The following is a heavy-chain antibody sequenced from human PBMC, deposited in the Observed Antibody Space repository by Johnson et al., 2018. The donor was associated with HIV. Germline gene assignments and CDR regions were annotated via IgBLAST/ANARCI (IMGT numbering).Heavy chain of an antibody. CDR3: AKGSGWYSAFDI. V-gene: IGHV3-30*02. CDR1: DFTFSSYG. Sequence: QVQLVESGGGVVQPGGSLRLSCAASDFTFSSYGMHWVRQAPGKGLEWVTFIQYDGSNTYYGDSMKGRLTISRDNSKNTLFLQMNSLRAEDTAVYYCAKGSGWYSAFDIWGQGTMVTVSS. CDR2: IQYDGSNT. J-gene: IGHJ3*02. D-gene: IGHD6-19*01.